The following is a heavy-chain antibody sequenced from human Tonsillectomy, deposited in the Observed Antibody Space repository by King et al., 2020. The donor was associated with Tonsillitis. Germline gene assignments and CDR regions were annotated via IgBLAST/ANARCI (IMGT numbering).Heavy chain of an antibody. CDR1: GFTFSTFA. D-gene: IGHD2-2*01. Sequence: VQLVESGEGLVQPGGSLRLSCAASGFTFSTFAMALVRQAPGKGLVWVSAISGSGDRTYYADSVKGRFTFSRDNSKNTLFLQVNNLRAEDTAVYYCAKGGVNIVVEPPASYWGQGILVTVSS. J-gene: IGHJ4*02. V-gene: IGHV3-23*04. CDR3: AKGGVNIVVEPPASY. CDR2: ISGSGDRT.